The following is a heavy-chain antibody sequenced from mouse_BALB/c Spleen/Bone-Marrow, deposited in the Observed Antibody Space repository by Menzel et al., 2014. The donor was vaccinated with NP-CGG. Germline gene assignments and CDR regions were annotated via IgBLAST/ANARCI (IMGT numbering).Heavy chain of an antibody. V-gene: IGHV2-6*02. CDR2: IWSDGST. J-gene: IGHJ4*01. D-gene: IGHD2-10*02. CDR1: GFSLTTYG. CDR3: ARNPYGNYAMDY. Sequence: QVTLKESGPGLVAPSQSLSITCTVSGFSLTTYGVHWVRQPPGKGLEWLGVIWSDGSTTYNSALKSRLSISKDNSKSQVYLKMNSLQTDDTAMYYCARNPYGNYAMDYWGQGTSVTVSS.